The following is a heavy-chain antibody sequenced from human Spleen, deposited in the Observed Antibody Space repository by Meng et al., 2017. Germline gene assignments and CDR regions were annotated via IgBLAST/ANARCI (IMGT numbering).Heavy chain of an antibody. D-gene: IGHD6-19*01. Sequence: QVQLQESGTGLGKPSGSLSRTCAVSGGAISSSNWWTWVRQPPGKGLEWIGEIYHSGSTNYNASLKSRVTISLDRSKTQFSLTVNSVTAADTAVYYCARGSFTSGWGIWGQGTLVTVSS. J-gene: IGHJ4*02. V-gene: IGHV4-4*02. CDR1: GGAISSSNW. CDR2: IYHSGST. CDR3: ARGSFTSGWGI.